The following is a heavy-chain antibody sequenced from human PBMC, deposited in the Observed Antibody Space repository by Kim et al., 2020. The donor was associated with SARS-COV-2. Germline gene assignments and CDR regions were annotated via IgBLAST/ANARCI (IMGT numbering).Heavy chain of an antibody. Sequence: GGSLRLSCAASGFTFSNAWMSWVRQAPGKGLEWVGRIKSKTDGGTTDYAAPVKGRFTISRDDSKNTLYLQMNSLKTEDTAVYYCTTDGVRMYSSTDYYYYCGMDVWGQGTTVAVS. CDR2: IKSKTDGGTT. V-gene: IGHV3-15*01. J-gene: IGHJ6*02. D-gene: IGHD6-13*01. CDR3: TTDGVRMYSSTDYYYYCGMDV. CDR1: GFTFSNAW.